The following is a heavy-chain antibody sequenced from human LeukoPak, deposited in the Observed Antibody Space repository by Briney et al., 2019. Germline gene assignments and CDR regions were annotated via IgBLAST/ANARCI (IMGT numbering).Heavy chain of an antibody. CDR1: GVSISSSTYY. CDR2: ISNSGNI. Sequence: SETLSLTCTVSGVSISSSTYYWAWIRQPPGKGLEWIASISNSGNIYFNPSLKSQVTISVDTSENHASLRLSSVTAADTAVYYCARPSMDYGDYEAYFAYWGQGTLVTVSS. D-gene: IGHD4-17*01. V-gene: IGHV4-39*02. J-gene: IGHJ4*02. CDR3: ARPSMDYGDYEAYFAY.